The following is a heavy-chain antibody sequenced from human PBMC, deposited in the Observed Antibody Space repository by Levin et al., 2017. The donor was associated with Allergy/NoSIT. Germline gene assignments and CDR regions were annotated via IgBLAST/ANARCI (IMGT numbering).Heavy chain of an antibody. CDR2: INSDGSST. J-gene: IGHJ4*02. D-gene: IGHD6-19*01. V-gene: IGHV3-74*01. Sequence: PGGSLRLSCAASGFTFSSYWMHWVRQAPGKGLVWVSRINSDGSSTSYADSVKGRFTISRDNAKNTLYLQMNSLRAEDTAVYYCARGDSSGWYGDYFDYWGQGTLVTVSS. CDR3: ARGDSSGWYGDYFDY. CDR1: GFTFSSYW.